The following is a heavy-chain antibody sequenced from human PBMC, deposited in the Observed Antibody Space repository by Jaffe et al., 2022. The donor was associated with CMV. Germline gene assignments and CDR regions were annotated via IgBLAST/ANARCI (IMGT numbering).Heavy chain of an antibody. CDR2: IYYSGST. Sequence: QLQLQESGPGLVKPSETLSLTCTVSGGSISSSSYYWGWIRQPPGKGLEWIGSIYYSGSTYYNPSLKSRVTISVDTSKNQFSLKLSSVTAADTAVYYCARRATYYYDSSGYSNWFDPWGQGTLVTVSS. D-gene: IGHD3-22*01. CDR1: GGSISSSSYY. V-gene: IGHV4-39*01. CDR3: ARRATYYYDSSGYSNWFDP. J-gene: IGHJ5*02.